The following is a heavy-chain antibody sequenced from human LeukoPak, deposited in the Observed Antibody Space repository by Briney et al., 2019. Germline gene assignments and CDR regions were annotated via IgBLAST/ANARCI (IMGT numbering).Heavy chain of an antibody. CDR3: TRERSTPGINWFDP. CDR2: IYHSGST. CDR1: GYSISSGYY. V-gene: IGHV4-38-2*02. J-gene: IGHJ5*02. Sequence: PSETLSLTCAVSGYSISSGYYWGWIRQPPGKGLEWIGSIYHSGSTYYNPSLKSRVTISVDTSKNQTSKRQFSLKLNSVTAADTAVYYCTRERSTPGINWFDPWGQGTLVTVSS. D-gene: IGHD2-2*01.